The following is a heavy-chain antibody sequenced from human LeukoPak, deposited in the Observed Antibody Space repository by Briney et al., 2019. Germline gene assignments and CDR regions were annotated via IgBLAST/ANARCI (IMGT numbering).Heavy chain of an antibody. D-gene: IGHD6-13*01. CDR2: INHSGST. Sequence: SETLSLTRAVYGGSFSGYYWSWIRQPPGKGLEWIGEINHSGSTNYNPSLKSRVTISVDTSKNQFSLKLSSVTAADTAVYYCARHKGSSWYGPYYFDYWGQGTLVTVSS. CDR3: ARHKGSSWYGPYYFDY. CDR1: GGSFSGYY. J-gene: IGHJ4*02. V-gene: IGHV4-34*01.